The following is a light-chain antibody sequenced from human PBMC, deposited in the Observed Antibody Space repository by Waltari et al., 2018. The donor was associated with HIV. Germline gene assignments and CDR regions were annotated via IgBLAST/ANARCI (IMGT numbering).Light chain of an antibody. Sequence: QTVVTQEPSFSVSPGGTVTLTCGLSSVSVPSLYYTSGYQKPPGLPPRILTYVTNTRSSGVPDRFSGSILGNKAALTITGAQSDDESDYYCLLYVGTGIWVFGGGTKLTVL. CDR1: SVSVPSLYY. V-gene: IGLV8-61*01. CDR3: LLYVGTGIWV. CDR2: VTN. J-gene: IGLJ3*02.